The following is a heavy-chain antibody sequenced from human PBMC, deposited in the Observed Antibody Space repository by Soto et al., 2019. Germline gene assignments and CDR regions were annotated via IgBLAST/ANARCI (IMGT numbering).Heavy chain of an antibody. J-gene: IGHJ4*02. D-gene: IGHD6-19*01. CDR1: GGSISSGDYY. Sequence: SETLSLTCTVSGGSISSGDYYWSWIRQPPGKGLEWIGYIYYSGSTYYNPSLKSRVTISVDTSKNQFSLKLSSVTAADTAVYYCAREPSIAVAGLDYWGQGTLVTVSS. CDR3: AREPSIAVAGLDY. CDR2: IYYSGST. V-gene: IGHV4-30-4*01.